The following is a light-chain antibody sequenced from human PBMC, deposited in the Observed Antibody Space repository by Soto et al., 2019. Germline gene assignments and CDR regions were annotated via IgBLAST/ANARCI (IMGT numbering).Light chain of an antibody. CDR2: EVS. Sequence: QSVLTQPPSASGSPGQSVTISCTGTSSDVGGYNYVSWYQQHPGKAPKLMIYEVSKRPSGVPDRFSGSKSGNTASLTVSGLQAEDEADYYCSSYVGSNNFVFGTGTKLTVL. J-gene: IGLJ1*01. CDR1: SSDVGGYNY. CDR3: SSYVGSNNFV. V-gene: IGLV2-8*01.